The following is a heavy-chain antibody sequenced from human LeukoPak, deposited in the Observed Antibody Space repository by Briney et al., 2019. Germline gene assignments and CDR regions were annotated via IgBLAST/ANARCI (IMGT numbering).Heavy chain of an antibody. J-gene: IGHJ4*02. V-gene: IGHV3-23*01. CDR2: ISGSGGST. CDR1: GLTFSSYA. D-gene: IGHD3-22*01. Sequence: GGSLRLSCAASGLTFSSYAMSWVRQAPGKGLEWVSAISGSGGSTYYADSVKGRFTISRDNSKNTLYLQMNSLRAEDTAVYYCAKVLKGRVTMIVVVTALDYWGQGTLVTVSS. CDR3: AKVLKGRVTMIVVVTALDY.